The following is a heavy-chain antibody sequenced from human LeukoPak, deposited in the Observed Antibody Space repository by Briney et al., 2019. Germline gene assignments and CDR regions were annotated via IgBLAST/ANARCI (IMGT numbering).Heavy chain of an antibody. Sequence: GASVKVSCKASGYTFTHYYMHWVRQAPGQGLEWMGWINPNSGGTNYAQKFQGRVTMTRDTSISTAYMELSRLRSDDTAVYYCARASYYYDSSGYPGYYFYDWGQGTLVTVSS. CDR3: ARASYYYDSSGYPGYYFYD. J-gene: IGHJ4*02. CDR1: GYTFTHYY. V-gene: IGHV1-2*02. CDR2: INPNSGGT. D-gene: IGHD3-22*01.